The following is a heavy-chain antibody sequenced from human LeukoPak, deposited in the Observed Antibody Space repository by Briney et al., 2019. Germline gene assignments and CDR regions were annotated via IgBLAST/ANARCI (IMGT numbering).Heavy chain of an antibody. CDR1: GYTFTSYG. CDR2: ISAYNGNT. J-gene: IGHJ3*02. V-gene: IGHV1-18*01. D-gene: IGHD2-15*01. CDR3: ARGVCGGNCYYKFDI. Sequence: GASVKVSCKASGYTFTSYGISWVRQAPGQGLEWMGWISAYNGNTNYAQKLQGRVTMTTDTSTSTAYMELRSLRSDDTAVYYCARGVCGGNCYYKFDIWGQGTMVAVSS.